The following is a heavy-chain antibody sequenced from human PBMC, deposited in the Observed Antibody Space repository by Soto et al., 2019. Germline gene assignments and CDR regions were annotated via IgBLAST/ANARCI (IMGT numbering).Heavy chain of an antibody. D-gene: IGHD6-19*01. CDR2: VFHSGSS. V-gene: IGHV4-59*01. CDR3: AGAPGLGVAHIDY. CDR1: GASITGFY. Sequence: SETLSLTCTVSGASITGFYWSWIRQPPGKGLEWIGYVFHSGSSNYNPSLKSRVTISVDTSKSQISLRLTSVTAADTAVYYCAGAPGLGVAHIDYWGQGTLVTVSS. J-gene: IGHJ4*02.